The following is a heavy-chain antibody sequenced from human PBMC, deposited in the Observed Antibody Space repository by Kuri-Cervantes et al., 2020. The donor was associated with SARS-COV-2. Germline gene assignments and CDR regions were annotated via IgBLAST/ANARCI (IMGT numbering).Heavy chain of an antibody. V-gene: IGHV1-2*04. J-gene: IGHJ6*02. CDR3: ARDPGYSSSSVYYYYGMDV. D-gene: IGHD6-6*01. CDR1: GYTFTGYY. CDR2: INPNSGGT. Sequence: ASVKVSCKASGYTFTGYYMHWVRQAPGQGLEWMGWINPNSGGTNYAQKFQGWVTMTSDTSISTAYMELSRLRPDDTAVYYCARDPGYSSSSVYYYYGMDVWGQGTTVTVSS.